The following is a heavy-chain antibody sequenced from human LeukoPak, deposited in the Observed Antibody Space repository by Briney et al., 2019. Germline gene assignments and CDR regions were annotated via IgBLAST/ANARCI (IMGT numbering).Heavy chain of an antibody. J-gene: IGHJ6*02. CDR1: GFTFSSYA. V-gene: IGHV3-30-3*01. Sequence: GGSLRLSCAASGFTFSSYAMSWVRQAPGKGLEWVAVISYDGSNKYYADSVKGRFTISRDNSKNTLYLQMNSLRAEDTAVYYCARDSRTYGMDVWGQGTTVTVSS. CDR2: ISYDGSNK. CDR3: ARDSRTYGMDV.